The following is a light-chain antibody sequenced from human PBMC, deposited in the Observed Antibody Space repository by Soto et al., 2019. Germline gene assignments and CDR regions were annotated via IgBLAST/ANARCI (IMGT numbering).Light chain of an antibody. J-gene: IGLJ2*01. CDR2: DVS. V-gene: IGLV2-14*01. CDR3: SSYTSSSTV. Sequence: QSALTQPASVSGSPGQSITISCTGTSSDVGGYNYVSWYQQHPGTAPKLMIYDVSNRPSGVSNRFSGSKSGNTASLTISGLQAEDAADYYCSSYTSSSTVFGGGTKVTVL. CDR1: SSDVGGYNY.